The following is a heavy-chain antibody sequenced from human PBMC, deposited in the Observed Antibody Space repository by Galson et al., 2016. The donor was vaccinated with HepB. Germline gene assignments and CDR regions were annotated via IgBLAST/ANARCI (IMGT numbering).Heavy chain of an antibody. CDR1: GVSIGSVGNY. D-gene: IGHD6-19*01. Sequence: TLSLTCTVSGVSIGSVGNYWSWIRQSAGKGLEWLGHIYGNGTSHYNPSLKRRLAISVDTSQNQISLRLSSVTATDTALYFCAREAWLWLVKNSFDLWGQGTMVTVAS. CDR2: IYGNGTS. J-gene: IGHJ3*01. V-gene: IGHV4-61*09. CDR3: AREAWLWLVKNSFDL.